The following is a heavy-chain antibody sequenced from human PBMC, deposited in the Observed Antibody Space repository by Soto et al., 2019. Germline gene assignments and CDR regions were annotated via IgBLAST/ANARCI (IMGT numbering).Heavy chain of an antibody. CDR2: VHISGHS. V-gene: IGHV4-4*02. J-gene: IGHJ5*01. Sequence: QVHLQESGPGLVAPSGTLSLTCTLSGGSVRAPDWWNWVRQSPDKGLEWIAEVHISGHSNYNPSLRSRVSVSIDSSKNQFYLNLNSVTAVDAAMYYCARVRQGCSANDCYFDPWGQGTQVTISS. CDR3: ARVRQGCSANDCYFDP. D-gene: IGHD2-21*02. CDR1: GGSVRAPDW.